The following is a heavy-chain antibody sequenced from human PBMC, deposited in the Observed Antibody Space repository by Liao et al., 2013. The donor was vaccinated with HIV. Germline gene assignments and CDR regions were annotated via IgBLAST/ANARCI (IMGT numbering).Heavy chain of an antibody. CDR3: ARARDQDEGLFDY. D-gene: IGHD2-2*01. CDR2: LHHSGST. CDR1: GGSVNSGDSY. Sequence: QVQLQESGPGLVKPSQTLSLTCTVSGGSVNSGDSYWSWIRQPPGKGLEWIGYLHHSGSTYSNPSLKSRVTISVDTSKNQFSLRLTSLTAADTAVYYCARARDQDEGLFDYWGQGTLVTVSS. J-gene: IGHJ4*02. V-gene: IGHV4-30-4*08.